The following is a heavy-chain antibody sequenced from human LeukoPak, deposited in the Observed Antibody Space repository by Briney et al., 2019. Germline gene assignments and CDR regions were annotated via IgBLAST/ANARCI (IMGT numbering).Heavy chain of an antibody. V-gene: IGHV4-59*01. CDR1: GGSISSYY. CDR2: IYYSGST. Sequence: SSETLSLTCTVSGGSISSYYWSWIRQPPGKGLEWIGYIYYSGSTNYNPSLKSRVTISVDTSKNQFSLKLSSVTAADTAVYYCARVGPNYDILTGYQGYYYYYMDVWGKGTTVTISS. D-gene: IGHD3-9*01. CDR3: ARVGPNYDILTGYQGYYYYYMDV. J-gene: IGHJ6*03.